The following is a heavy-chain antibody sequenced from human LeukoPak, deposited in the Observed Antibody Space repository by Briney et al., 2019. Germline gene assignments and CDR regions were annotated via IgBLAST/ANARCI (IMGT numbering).Heavy chain of an antibody. Sequence: GGSLRLSCAASGFTFSNYAMSWVRQAPGKGLEWVSFISGSGRSTNYPDSVKGRFTISRDNSKNTLYLQMNSLRAEDTAVYYCAKYYYDSSDYYNYFDYWGQGTLVTVSS. V-gene: IGHV3-23*01. J-gene: IGHJ4*02. D-gene: IGHD3-22*01. CDR1: GFTFSNYA. CDR2: ISGSGRST. CDR3: AKYYYDSSDYYNYFDY.